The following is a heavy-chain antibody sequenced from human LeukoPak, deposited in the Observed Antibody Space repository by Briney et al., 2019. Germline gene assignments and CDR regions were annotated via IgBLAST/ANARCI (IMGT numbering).Heavy chain of an antibody. CDR1: GFTFSSYG. J-gene: IGHJ4*02. Sequence: PGGSLRLSCAASGFTFSSYGMSWVRQPPGKGLEWIGSIYYSGSTYYNPSLKSRVTISVDTSKNQFSLKLSSVTAADTAVYYCARGHYYDSTPFDYWGQGTLVTVSS. D-gene: IGHD3-22*01. V-gene: IGHV4-39*01. CDR2: IYYSGST. CDR3: ARGHYYDSTPFDY.